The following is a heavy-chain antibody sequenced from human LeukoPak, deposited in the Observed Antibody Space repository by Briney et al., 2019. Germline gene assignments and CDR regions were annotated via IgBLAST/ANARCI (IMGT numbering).Heavy chain of an antibody. CDR1: GGTFSSYA. J-gene: IGHJ6*02. D-gene: IGHD3-3*01. CDR3: ARDESITIFGVVNYYGMDV. V-gene: IGHV1-69*13. CDR2: IIPIFGTA. Sequence: SVKVSCKASGGTFSSYAISWVRQAPGQGLEWMGGIIPIFGTANYAQKFQGRVTITADESTSTAYMELSSLRSEDTAVYYCARDESITIFGVVNYYGMDVWGQGTTVTVSS.